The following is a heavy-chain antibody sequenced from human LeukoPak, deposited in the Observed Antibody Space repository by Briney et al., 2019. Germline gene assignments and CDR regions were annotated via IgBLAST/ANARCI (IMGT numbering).Heavy chain of an antibody. Sequence: SETLSLTCTVSGDSISRDINYWTWIRQPAGKGLEWIGRISSTGDTNYNPSLKSRLTISLDTSKNLFSLGLSSVTAADTAVYYCARDGYSYGFSLDYWGQGTLVTVSS. CDR2: ISSTGDT. CDR3: ARDGYSYGFSLDY. D-gene: IGHD5-18*01. V-gene: IGHV4-61*02. J-gene: IGHJ4*02. CDR1: GDSISRDINY.